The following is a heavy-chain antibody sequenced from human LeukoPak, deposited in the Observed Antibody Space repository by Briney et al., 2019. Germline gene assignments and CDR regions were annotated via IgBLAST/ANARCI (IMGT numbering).Heavy chain of an antibody. D-gene: IGHD2-15*01. V-gene: IGHV3-23*01. J-gene: IGHJ4*02. CDR1: GFTFSSYA. CDR2: ISGSGGST. Sequence: PGGSLRLSCAASGFTFSSYAMSWVRQAPGKGLEWVSAISGSGGSTYYADSVKGRFTISRDNSKNTLYLQMNSLRAEDTAVYYCAKLGGGSCYSNPSYWGQGTLVTVSS. CDR3: AKLGGGSCYSNPSY.